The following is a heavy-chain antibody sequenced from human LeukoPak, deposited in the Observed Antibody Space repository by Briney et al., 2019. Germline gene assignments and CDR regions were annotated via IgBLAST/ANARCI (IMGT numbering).Heavy chain of an antibody. V-gene: IGHV4-31*03. CDR2: IYYSGST. J-gene: IGHJ3*02. Sequence: SETLSLTGTVSGGSISSGGYYWSWIRQHPGKGLEWIGYIYYSGSTYYNPSLKSRVTISVDTSKNQFSLKLSSVTAADTAVYYCARAPSSDDAFDIWGQGTMVTVSS. D-gene: IGHD3-22*01. CDR1: GGSISSGGYY. CDR3: ARAPSSDDAFDI.